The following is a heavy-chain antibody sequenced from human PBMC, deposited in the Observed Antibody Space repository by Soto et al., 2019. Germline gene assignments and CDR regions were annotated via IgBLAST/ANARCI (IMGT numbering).Heavy chain of an antibody. V-gene: IGHV4-30-2*01. Sequence: SETLSLTCAVSGGSTSSGGYSWSWLRQPPGKGLEWIGYISHSGSTYYNPSLKSRVTISVDTSKNQFSLRLTSVTVADTAVYYCARSVRLGDLSFRYWSQGTLVTVSS. CDR2: ISHSGST. CDR3: ARSVRLGDLSFRY. CDR1: GGSTSSGGYS. D-gene: IGHD3-16*02. J-gene: IGHJ4*02.